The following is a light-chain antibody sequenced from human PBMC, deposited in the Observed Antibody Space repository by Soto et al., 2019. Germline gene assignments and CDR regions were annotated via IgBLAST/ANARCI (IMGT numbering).Light chain of an antibody. CDR2: GAS. J-gene: IGKJ4*01. CDR1: QSVRSN. CDR3: QQYSSWPLT. Sequence: EIVMTQSPATLSVSPGKRATLSCRASQSVRSNYLSWYQQKPGQAPRLLIYGASTRATGFPARFSGSGSGTEFTLTISSLQSEDFAVYYCQQYSSWPLTFGGGTKVEIK. V-gene: IGKV3-15*01.